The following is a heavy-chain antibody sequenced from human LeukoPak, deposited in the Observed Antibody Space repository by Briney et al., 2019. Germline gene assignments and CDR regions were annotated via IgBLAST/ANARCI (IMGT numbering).Heavy chain of an antibody. V-gene: IGHV3-48*03. D-gene: IGHD3-22*01. CDR2: IIDSGTKI. Sequence: GGSLRLSCAASGFTFSSYEMNWVRQAPGKGLEWVSYIIDSGTKIYYTDSVKGRFTMSRDNAKKSLYLQMNSLRAEDTAVYYCARAKFDSSRYYYRGFDIWGQGTMVTVSS. J-gene: IGHJ3*02. CDR3: ARAKFDSSRYYYRGFDI. CDR1: GFTFSSYE.